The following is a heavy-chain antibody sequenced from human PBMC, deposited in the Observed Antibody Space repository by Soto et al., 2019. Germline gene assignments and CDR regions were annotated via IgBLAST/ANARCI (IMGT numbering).Heavy chain of an antibody. J-gene: IGHJ4*02. V-gene: IGHV4-59*01. Sequence: SETLSLTCTVSGGSISSYYWSWIRQPPGKGLEWIGYIYYSGSTNYNPSLKSRVTISVDMSKNQFSLKLSSVTAADTAVYYCARETTTVTTVRYFDYWGQGTLVTVSS. CDR1: GGSISSYY. CDR2: IYYSGST. D-gene: IGHD4-17*01. CDR3: ARETTTVTTVRYFDY.